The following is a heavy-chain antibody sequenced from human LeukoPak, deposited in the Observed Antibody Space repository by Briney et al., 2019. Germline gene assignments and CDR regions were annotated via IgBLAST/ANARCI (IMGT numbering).Heavy chain of an antibody. CDR1: GFTFSSYA. CDR2: ISGSGGST. V-gene: IGHV3-23*01. J-gene: IGHJ3*02. CDR3: SKPGDCGGDCQLDAFDI. D-gene: IGHD2-21*01. Sequence: GGSLRLSCAASGFTFSSYAMSWVRQAPGKGLEWVSAISGSGGSTYYADSVKGRFTISRDNSKNTLYLQMNSLRAEDPAVYYCSKPGDCGGDCQLDAFDIWGQGTMVTVSS.